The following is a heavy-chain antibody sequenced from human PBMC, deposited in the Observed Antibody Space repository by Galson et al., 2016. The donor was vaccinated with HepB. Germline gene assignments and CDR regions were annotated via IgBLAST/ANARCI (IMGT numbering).Heavy chain of an antibody. CDR1: GFTFSSYA. CDR2: ISAGGGET. CDR3: AKVPFPLVAEAMLGGLDS. Sequence: SLRLSCAASGFTFSSYALTWVRQAPGRGLEWVSDISAGGGETYYADSVKGRFTTSRDNSKNTLYLQMHSLRVDDTAVYYCAKVPFPLVAEAMLGGLDSWGQGSLVTVSS. D-gene: IGHD3-10*02. V-gene: IGHV3-23*01. J-gene: IGHJ4*02.